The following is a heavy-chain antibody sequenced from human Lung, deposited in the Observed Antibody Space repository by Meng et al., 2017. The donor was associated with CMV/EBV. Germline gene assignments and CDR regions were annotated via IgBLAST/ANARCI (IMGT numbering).Heavy chain of an antibody. CDR3: ARDRGHTSYFYFYGMDV. Sequence: SCAASGFIFSDYYMSWIRQAPGKGLEWVSYISTGGSAIFYADSVEGRFTISRDNAKNSLYLQMNSLRAEDTAVYYCARDRGHTSYFYFYGMDVLGQGXTVTVSS. CDR1: GFIFSDYY. V-gene: IGHV3-11*01. D-gene: IGHD2-21*01. J-gene: IGHJ6*02. CDR2: ISTGGSAI.